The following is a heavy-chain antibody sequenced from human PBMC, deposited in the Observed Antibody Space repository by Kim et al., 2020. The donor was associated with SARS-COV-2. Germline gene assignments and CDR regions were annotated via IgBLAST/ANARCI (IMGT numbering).Heavy chain of an antibody. J-gene: IGHJ6*03. CDR3: ARGGNYEFLSGYHLYYY. CDR1: GHTFTRHD. D-gene: IGHD3-3*01. CDR2: TNPNSGNT. V-gene: IGHV1-8*01. Sequence: ASGKGDGKASGHTFTRHDINWVRQATGQGLQWIGRTNPNSGNTGYAQKFQGRVTMTRNTSISTADMELSSLRSEDTAVYYCARGGNYEFLSGYHLYYY.